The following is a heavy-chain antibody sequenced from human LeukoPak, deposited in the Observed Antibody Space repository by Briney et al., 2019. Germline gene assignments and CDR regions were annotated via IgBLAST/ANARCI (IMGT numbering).Heavy chain of an antibody. Sequence: QPGRSLRLSCAASGFTFSSYGMHWVRQAPGKGLEWVAVISYDGSNKYYADSVKGRFTISRDNSKNTLYLQMNSLRAEDTAVYYCAKDRITMIATPLFDYWGQGTLVTVSS. D-gene: IGHD3-22*01. CDR1: GFTFSSYG. CDR3: AKDRITMIATPLFDY. V-gene: IGHV3-30*18. J-gene: IGHJ4*02. CDR2: ISYDGSNK.